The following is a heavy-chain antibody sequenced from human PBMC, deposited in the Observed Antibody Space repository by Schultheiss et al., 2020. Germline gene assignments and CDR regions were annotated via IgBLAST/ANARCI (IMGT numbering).Heavy chain of an antibody. CDR3: ARVDY. CDR2: IYHSGST. Sequence: SETLSLTCAVYGGSFSGYYWSWIRQPPGKGLEWIGEIYHSGSTNYNPSLKSRVTISVDKSKNQFSLKLSSVTAADTAVYYCARVDYWGQGTLVTVSS. J-gene: IGHJ4*02. CDR1: GGSFSGYY. V-gene: IGHV4-34*01.